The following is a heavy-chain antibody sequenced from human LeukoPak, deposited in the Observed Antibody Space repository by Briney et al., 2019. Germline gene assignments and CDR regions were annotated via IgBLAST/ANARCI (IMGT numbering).Heavy chain of an antibody. D-gene: IGHD2-21*01. CDR3: ARGVVIAPQTFDY. J-gene: IGHJ4*02. V-gene: IGHV4-39*07. CDR1: GGSISNSGYY. CDR2: MYYSGNT. Sequence: SETLSLTCTVSGGSISNSGYYWGWIRRPPGKGLEWIGSMYYSGNTYYNPSLKSRLTISVDTSKNQFSLKLSSVTAADTAVYYCARGVVIAPQTFDYWGQGTLVTVSS.